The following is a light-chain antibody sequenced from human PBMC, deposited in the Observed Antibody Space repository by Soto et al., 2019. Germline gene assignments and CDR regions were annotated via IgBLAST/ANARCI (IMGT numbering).Light chain of an antibody. Sequence: DIQMTQSPSTLSASVGDRVTITCRASQSISTSLAWYQHKPGKAPRLLIYKASSLETGVSSRFTGSGSGTEFSLTISSLQPDDFSAYYYQQYHSYSPHTFGQGTKLEI. CDR1: QSISTS. J-gene: IGKJ2*01. V-gene: IGKV1-5*03. CDR3: QQYHSYSPHT. CDR2: KAS.